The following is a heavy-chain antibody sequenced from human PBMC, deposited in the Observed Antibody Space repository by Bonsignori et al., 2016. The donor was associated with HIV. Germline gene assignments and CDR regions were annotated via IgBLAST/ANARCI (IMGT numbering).Heavy chain of an antibody. D-gene: IGHD3-22*01. Sequence: WVRQAPGQGLEWMGGIIPILGIANYAQKFQGRVTITADESTSTAYMELSSLRSEDTAVYYCARSPDYYDSSGYPFYYYYMDVWGKGTTVTVSS. V-gene: IGHV1-69*10. CDR3: ARSPDYYDSSGYPFYYYYMDV. CDR2: IIPILGIA. J-gene: IGHJ6*03.